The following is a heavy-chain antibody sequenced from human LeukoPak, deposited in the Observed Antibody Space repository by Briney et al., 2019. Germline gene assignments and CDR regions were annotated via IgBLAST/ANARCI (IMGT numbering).Heavy chain of an antibody. CDR1: GYTFTRYA. V-gene: IGHV1-18*01. J-gene: IGHJ3*02. CDR3: ARESEAGYYPI. Sequence: ASVKVSCKASGYTFTRYAFSWVRQAPGQGLEWMGWISTYNGNTNYAQKFQGGGTMTTHTSTTTTYMELSGLRSDDTAVYYCARESEAGYYPIWGQGTMVTVSS. D-gene: IGHD3-9*01. CDR2: ISTYNGNT.